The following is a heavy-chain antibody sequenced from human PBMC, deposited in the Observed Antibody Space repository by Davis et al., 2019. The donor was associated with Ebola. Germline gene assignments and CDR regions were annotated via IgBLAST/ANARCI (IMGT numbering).Heavy chain of an antibody. CDR3: ARLRVRIAARPAESRPDYYYYGIDV. Sequence: SQTLSLTCAVYGGSFSGYYWSWIRQPPGKGLEWIGEINHSGSTNYNPSLKSRVTISVDTSKNQLSLKLSSVTAADTAVYYCARLRVRIAARPAESRPDYYYYGIDVWGQGTTVTVSS. D-gene: IGHD6-6*01. V-gene: IGHV4-34*01. J-gene: IGHJ6*02. CDR2: INHSGST. CDR1: GGSFSGYY.